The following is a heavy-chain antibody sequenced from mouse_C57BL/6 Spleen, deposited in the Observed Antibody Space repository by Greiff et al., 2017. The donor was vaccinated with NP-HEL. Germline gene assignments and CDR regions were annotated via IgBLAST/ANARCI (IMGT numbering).Heavy chain of an antibody. CDR3: ARYTSNYAMDY. J-gene: IGHJ4*01. CDR2: IRNKANGYTT. CDR1: GFTFTDYY. V-gene: IGHV7-3*01. Sequence: EVQLQESGGGLVQPGGSLSLSCAASGFTFTDYYMSWVRQPPGKALEWLGFIRNKANGYTTEYSASVKGRFTISRDNSQSILYLQMNALRAEDSATYYCARYTSNYAMDYWGQGTSVTVSS.